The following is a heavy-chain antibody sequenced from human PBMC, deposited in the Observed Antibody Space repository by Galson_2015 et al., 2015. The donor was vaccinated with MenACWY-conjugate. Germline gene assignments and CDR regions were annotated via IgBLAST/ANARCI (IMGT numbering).Heavy chain of an antibody. CDR1: GFIFRSYA. Sequence: SLRLSCAASGFIFRSYAMSWVRQAPGKGLEWVSSISGSGGSTYYADSVKGQFTISRDNSKNTLYLQMISLRAEDTAVYFCAKGMYSSGRDAIDYWGQGTLVTVSS. CDR2: ISGSGGST. V-gene: IGHV3-23*01. J-gene: IGHJ4*02. D-gene: IGHD6-19*01. CDR3: AKGMYSSGRDAIDY.